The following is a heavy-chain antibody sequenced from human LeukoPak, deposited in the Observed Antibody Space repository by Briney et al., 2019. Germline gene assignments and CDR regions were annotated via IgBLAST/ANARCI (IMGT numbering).Heavy chain of an antibody. CDR2: ISGSGGYT. V-gene: IGHV3-23*01. J-gene: IGHJ4*02. CDR1: GFTFSSYA. D-gene: IGHD2-2*01. Sequence: PGGSLRLSCAASGFTFSSYAISWVRQAPGKGLEWVSAISGSGGYTYYADSVKGRFTISRDNSKNTLYLQMNSLRDEDTAVYYCARDQGYCTTTSCYSIGGYFDYWGQGTLVTVSS. CDR3: ARDQGYCTTTSCYSIGGYFDY.